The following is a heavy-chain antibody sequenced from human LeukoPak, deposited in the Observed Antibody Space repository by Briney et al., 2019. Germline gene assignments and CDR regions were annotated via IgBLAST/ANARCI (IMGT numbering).Heavy chain of an antibody. D-gene: IGHD3-10*01. CDR2: LNWDGGTT. CDR1: GFTFGDYG. J-gene: IGHJ5*02. CDR3: AKVGFYGSGSPLSSWFDP. Sequence: PGGSLRLSCAASGFTFGDYGMSWVRQAPGKGLEWVSGLNWDGGTTGHADSVKGRFTISRDNAKNSLYLQMNSLRAEDTALYYCAKVGFYGSGSPLSSWFDPWGQGTLVSVSS. V-gene: IGHV3-20*04.